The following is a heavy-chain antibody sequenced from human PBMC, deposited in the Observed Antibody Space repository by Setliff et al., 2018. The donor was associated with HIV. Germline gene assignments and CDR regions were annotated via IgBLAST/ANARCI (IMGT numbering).Heavy chain of an antibody. CDR1: GGSISTGNYY. CDR2: IYSTGST. CDR3: ARDPSASGGWD. Sequence: PSETLSLTCTVSGGSISTGNYYWGWIRQPAGKGLEWIGHIYSTGSTNCNPSLKSRVSISLDTSKKQVSLKLNSVTAADTAVYYCARDPSASGGWDWGQGTLVTVSS. J-gene: IGHJ4*02. V-gene: IGHV4-61*10. D-gene: IGHD6-19*01.